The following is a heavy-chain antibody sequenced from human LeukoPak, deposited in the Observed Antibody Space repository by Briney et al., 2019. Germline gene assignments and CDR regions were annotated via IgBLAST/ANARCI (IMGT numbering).Heavy chain of an antibody. V-gene: IGHV3-48*02. Sequence: GGSLRLSCAASGFTFGSYSMNWVRQAPGKGLVWVSYINSSSSIIYYADSVKGRFTISRDNAKNSLYLQMNSLRDEDTAVYYCARVFPGTAMAHYWGQGTLVTVSA. CDR2: INSSSSII. CDR3: ARVFPGTAMAHY. J-gene: IGHJ4*02. D-gene: IGHD5-18*01. CDR1: GFTFGSYS.